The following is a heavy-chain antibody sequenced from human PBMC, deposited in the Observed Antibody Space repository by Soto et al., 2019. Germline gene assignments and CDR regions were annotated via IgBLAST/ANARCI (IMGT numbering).Heavy chain of an antibody. V-gene: IGHV6-1*01. CDR1: GDSVSSNSAA. Sequence: PSQTLSLTCAISGDSVSSNSAAWNWIRQSPSRGLEWLGRTYYRSKWYNDYAVSVKSRITINPDTSKNQFSLQLNSVTPEDTAVYYFSKEKECELLAWLVLWGQGTLGIVSS. CDR2: TYYRSKWYN. D-gene: IGHD1-26*01. CDR3: SKEKECELLAWLVL. J-gene: IGHJ4*01.